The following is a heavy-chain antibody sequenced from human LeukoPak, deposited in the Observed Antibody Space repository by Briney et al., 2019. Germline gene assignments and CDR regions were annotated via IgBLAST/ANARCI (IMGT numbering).Heavy chain of an antibody. Sequence: GGSLRLSCAASGFTFSSYAMHWVRQAPGKGLEWVAGISYDGSNKYYADSVKGRFTISRDNSKNTLYLQMNSLRAEDTAVYYCARSGYSYGSYSFDYWGQGTLVTVSS. D-gene: IGHD5-18*01. CDR3: ARSGYSYGSYSFDY. CDR1: GFTFSSYA. V-gene: IGHV3-30-3*01. J-gene: IGHJ4*02. CDR2: ISYDGSNK.